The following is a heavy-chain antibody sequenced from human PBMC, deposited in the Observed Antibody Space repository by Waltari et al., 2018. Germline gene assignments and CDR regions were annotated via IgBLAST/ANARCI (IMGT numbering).Heavy chain of an antibody. Sequence: QVQLVQSGAEVKKPGSSVKVSCKASGGTFSSYAIRWVRQAPGQGLEWMGRIIPILGIANYAQKFQGRVTITADKSTSTAYMELSSLRSEDTAVYYCARRYCSSTSCYTDYYGMDVWGQGTTVTVSS. D-gene: IGHD2-2*02. CDR2: IIPILGIA. CDR1: GGTFSSYA. CDR3: ARRYCSSTSCYTDYYGMDV. J-gene: IGHJ6*02. V-gene: IGHV1-69*09.